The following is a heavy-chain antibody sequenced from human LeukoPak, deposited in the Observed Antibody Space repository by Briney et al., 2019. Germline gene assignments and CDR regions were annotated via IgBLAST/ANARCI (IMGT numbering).Heavy chain of an antibody. J-gene: IGHJ4*02. V-gene: IGHV3-23*01. CDR1: GFSFSSYA. Sequence: SGGSLRLSCEASGFSFSSYATSWVRQAPGKGLEWVSGISGSGGSTYYAGSVKGRFTISRDISKNTLYLQMNSLRAEDTAVYYCARDLYADFWSGSVFDYWGQGTLVTVSS. CDR2: ISGSGGST. CDR3: ARDLYADFWSGSVFDY. D-gene: IGHD3-3*01.